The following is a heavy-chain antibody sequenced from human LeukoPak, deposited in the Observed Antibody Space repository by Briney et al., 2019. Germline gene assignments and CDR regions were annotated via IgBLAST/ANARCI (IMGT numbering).Heavy chain of an antibody. CDR1: GYSISSGYY. CDR3: ARGTGSSWYNYYYYYMDV. D-gene: IGHD6-13*01. V-gene: IGHV4-38-2*02. CDR2: IDHSGST. J-gene: IGHJ6*03. Sequence: PSETLSLTCTVSGYSISSGYYWGWIRQPPGKGLEWTGSIDHSGSTYYNPSLKSRVTISVDTSKNQFSLKLSSVTAADTAVYYCARGTGSSWYNYYYYYMDVWGKGTTVTISS.